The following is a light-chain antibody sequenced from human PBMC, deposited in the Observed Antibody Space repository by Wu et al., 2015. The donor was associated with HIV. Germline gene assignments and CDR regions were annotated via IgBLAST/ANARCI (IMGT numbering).Light chain of an antibody. CDR2: GAT. CDR3: QQYNNWPSMYS. Sequence: EVVMTQSPATLSVSPGERVTLSCRASESVTMSVVWYQQKPGQAPRLLIYGATTRATGVPARFSGSASGTEFTLTISSLQSEDFAVYYCQQYNNWPSMYSFGQGTKLEIK. V-gene: IGKV3-15*01. J-gene: IGKJ2*03. CDR1: ESVTMS.